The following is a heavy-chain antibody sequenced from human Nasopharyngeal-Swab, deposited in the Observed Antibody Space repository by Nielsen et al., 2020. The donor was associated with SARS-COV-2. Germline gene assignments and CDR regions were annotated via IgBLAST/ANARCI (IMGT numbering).Heavy chain of an antibody. D-gene: IGHD3-10*01. J-gene: IGHJ4*02. CDR3: ALLITYGSTMVRGAPGY. Sequence: GGSLRLSCAASGFTFSSYAMSWVRQAPGKGLEWVSAISGSGGSTYYADSVKGRFTISRDNSKNTLYLQMNSHRAEDTAVYYCALLITYGSTMVRGAPGYWGQGNLVTVSS. V-gene: IGHV3-23*01. CDR2: ISGSGGST. CDR1: GFTFSSYA.